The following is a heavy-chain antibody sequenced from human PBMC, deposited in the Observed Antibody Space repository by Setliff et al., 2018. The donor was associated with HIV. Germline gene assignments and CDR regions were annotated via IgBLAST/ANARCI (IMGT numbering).Heavy chain of an antibody. D-gene: IGHD6-19*01. CDR2: VKQDGSEK. CDR3: ARDHADSSGWYGWHYYYYGMDV. Sequence: GGSLRLSCAASGFTFTNYWMAWIRQAPGKGLEWVANVKQDGSEKYYVDSVKGRFTISRDNAKNSLYLQMNSLRAEDTAVYYCARDHADSSGWYGWHYYYYGMDVWGQGTTVTVSS. J-gene: IGHJ6*02. V-gene: IGHV3-7*01. CDR1: GFTFTNYW.